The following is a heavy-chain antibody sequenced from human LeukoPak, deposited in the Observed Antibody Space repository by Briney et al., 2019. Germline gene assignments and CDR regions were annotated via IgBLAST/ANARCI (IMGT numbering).Heavy chain of an antibody. CDR1: GFTFSSYA. CDR2: ISYDGSNK. CDR3: ASYGNSGWFVAY. Sequence: RSGGSLRLSCAASGFTFSSYAMHWVRRAPGKGLEWVAVISYDGSNKYYADSVKGRFTISRDNSKNTLYLQMNSLRAEDTAVYYCASYGNSGWFVAYWGQGTLVTVSS. V-gene: IGHV3-30*04. J-gene: IGHJ4*02. D-gene: IGHD4-23*01.